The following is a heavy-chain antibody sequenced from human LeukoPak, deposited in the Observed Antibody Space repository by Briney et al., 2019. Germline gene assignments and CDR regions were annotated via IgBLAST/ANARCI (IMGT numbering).Heavy chain of an antibody. J-gene: IGHJ4*02. V-gene: IGHV5-51*01. Sequence: GESLKISCKGSGYSFTSYWIGWVRQMPGKGLEWMGIIYPGDSDTRYSPSFQGQVTISADKSISTAYLQWSSLKASDTAMYYWARHGRTLRSQVDYWGQGTLVTVSS. CDR2: IYPGDSDT. CDR1: GYSFTSYW. CDR3: ARHGRTLRSQVDY. D-gene: IGHD4-17*01.